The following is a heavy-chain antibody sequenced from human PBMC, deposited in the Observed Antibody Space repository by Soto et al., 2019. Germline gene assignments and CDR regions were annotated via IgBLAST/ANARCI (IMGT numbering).Heavy chain of an antibody. V-gene: IGHV3-23*01. CDR2: ISGSGGST. D-gene: IGHD1-26*01. J-gene: IGHJ4*02. Sequence: EVQLLESGGGLVQPGGSLRLSCAASGFTFSSYAMWWVRQAPVKGLEWVSAISGSGGSTYYADSVKGRFTISRDNSKNTLYLQMNSLRAEDTAVYYCARRGSGSYYDYWGQGTRVTVSS. CDR1: GFTFSSYA. CDR3: ARRGSGSYYDY.